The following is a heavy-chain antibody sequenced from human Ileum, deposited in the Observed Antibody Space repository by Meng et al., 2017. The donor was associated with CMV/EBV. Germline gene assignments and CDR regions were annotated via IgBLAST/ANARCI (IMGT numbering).Heavy chain of an antibody. CDR3: ASPVYDFWSGYPPFDY. Sequence: QLLLVQSGPEVRKTGSSMKVSCKAPGVTLSDYTVSWVRQAPGQGLEWMGGIILLSRTTRSAQKFQDRVTITTDESASTVYLELRSLTSEDTATYYCASPVYDFWSGYPPFDYWGQGTLVTVSS. CDR1: GVTLSDYT. CDR2: IILLSRTT. V-gene: IGHV1-69*05. J-gene: IGHJ4*02. D-gene: IGHD3-3*01.